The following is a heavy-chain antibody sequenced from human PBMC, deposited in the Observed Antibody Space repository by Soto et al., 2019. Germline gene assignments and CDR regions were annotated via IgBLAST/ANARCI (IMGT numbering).Heavy chain of an antibody. CDR3: AKGFYDSSGNHPHWFDP. D-gene: IGHD3-22*01. CDR1: GFTFSSYG. CDR2: INTNGGST. V-gene: IGHV3-23*01. J-gene: IGHJ5*02. Sequence: PGGSLRLSWAASGFTFSSYGMSWVRQAPGKGLEWVSAINTNGGSTFYADSVKGRFTISRDNSKNTLYLQMNSLRAEDTAVYYCAKGFYDSSGNHPHWFDPWGQGTLVTVSS.